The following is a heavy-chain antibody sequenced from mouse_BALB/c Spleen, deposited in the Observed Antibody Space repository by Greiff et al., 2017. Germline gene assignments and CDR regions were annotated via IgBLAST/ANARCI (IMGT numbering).Heavy chain of an antibody. V-gene: IGHV5-17*02. D-gene: IGHD2-4*01. CDR1: GFTFSSFG. CDR3: ARFDYYYAMDY. J-gene: IGHJ4*01. CDR2: ISSGSSTI. Sequence: EVQGVESGGGLVQPGGSRKLSCAASGFTFSSFGMHWVRQAPEKGLEWVAYISSGSSTIYYADTVKGRFTISRDNPKNTLFLQMTSLRSEDTAMYYCARFDYYYAMDYWGQGTSVTVSS.